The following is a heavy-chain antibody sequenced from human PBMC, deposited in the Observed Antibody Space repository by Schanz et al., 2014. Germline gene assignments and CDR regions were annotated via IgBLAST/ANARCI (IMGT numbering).Heavy chain of an antibody. D-gene: IGHD3-10*01. Sequence: EVQLLESGGGLLQPGGSLRLSCAASGFTLAGSAMPWVRRAPGKGLEWVSGIIGASDHIDYADSVKGRFTISRDNSKNTLYLQMDSLRAEDTAVYYCVRDILHRVYDSGSPWGQGTMVTVSS. CDR3: VRDILHRVYDSGSP. CDR2: IIGASDHI. CDR1: GFTLAGSA. J-gene: IGHJ3*01. V-gene: IGHV3-23*01.